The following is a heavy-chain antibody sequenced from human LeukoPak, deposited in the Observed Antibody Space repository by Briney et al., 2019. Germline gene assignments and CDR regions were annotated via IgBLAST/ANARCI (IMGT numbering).Heavy chain of an antibody. V-gene: IGHV3-66*01. CDR3: ARDLSSGYYGY. J-gene: IGHJ4*02. D-gene: IGHD3-22*01. CDR1: GLSVSSNF. Sequence: GGSLRLSCAATGLSVSSNFMSWVRQAPGKGLEWVSVIYSGGSTYYADSVKGRFTISRDNSKNTLYLQMNSLRAEDTAVYYCARDLSSGYYGYWGQGTLVTVSS. CDR2: IYSGGST.